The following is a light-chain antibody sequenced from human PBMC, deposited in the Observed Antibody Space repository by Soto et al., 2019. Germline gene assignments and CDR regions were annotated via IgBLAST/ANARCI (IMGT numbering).Light chain of an antibody. J-gene: IGKJ1*01. CDR3: QQTYSTWT. CDR1: QTVRRY. CDR2: AVS. V-gene: IGKV1-39*01. Sequence: IEMTQSTSSLSASVGDRVTITCRASQTVRRYLNWYQQKPGKAPKLLIYAVSTLQNGVPSRFSGSGSGTDFALTISSLQPEDFATYYCQQTYSTWTFGQGTKVDIK.